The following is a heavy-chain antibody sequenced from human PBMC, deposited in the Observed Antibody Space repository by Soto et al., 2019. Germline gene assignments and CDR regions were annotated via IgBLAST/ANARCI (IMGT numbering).Heavy chain of an antibody. V-gene: IGHV1-18*01. CDR2: ISAYNGNT. J-gene: IGHJ5*02. Sequence: ASVKVSCKASGYTFTSYGISWVRQAPGQGLEWMGWISAYNGNTNYAQKLQGRVTMTIDTSTSTAYIEQRSLRSDDTAVYYCARDSRGYCSSTSCYDWFDPWGQGTLVTVSS. CDR3: ARDSRGYCSSTSCYDWFDP. CDR1: GYTFTSYG. D-gene: IGHD2-2*01.